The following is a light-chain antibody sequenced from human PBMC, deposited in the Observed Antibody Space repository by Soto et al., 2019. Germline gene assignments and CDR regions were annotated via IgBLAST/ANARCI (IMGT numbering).Light chain of an antibody. Sequence: EIVLTQSPGTLSLSPGERATLSCRASQSVSDRYLAWYQQKPGQAPRLLIYASSRATGIPDRFSGSGSGTDFTLTISRLEPEDFAVYYCQHYGTSALFGPGTTVDIK. J-gene: IGKJ3*01. CDR3: QHYGTSAL. V-gene: IGKV3-20*01. CDR2: AS. CDR1: QSVSDRY.